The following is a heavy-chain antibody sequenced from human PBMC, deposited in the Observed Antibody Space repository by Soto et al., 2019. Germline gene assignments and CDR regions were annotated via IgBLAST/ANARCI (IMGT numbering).Heavy chain of an antibody. J-gene: IGHJ4*02. V-gene: IGHV4-34*01. CDR2: INHSGST. CDR1: GGSFSGYY. CDR3: ARGLYYYVADY. Sequence: SETLSLTCAVYGGSFSGYYWSWNRQPPGKGLEWIGEINHSGSTNYNPSLKSRVTISVDTSKNQFSLKLSSVTAADTAVYYCARGLYYYVADYWGQGTLVTVSS. D-gene: IGHD3-10*02.